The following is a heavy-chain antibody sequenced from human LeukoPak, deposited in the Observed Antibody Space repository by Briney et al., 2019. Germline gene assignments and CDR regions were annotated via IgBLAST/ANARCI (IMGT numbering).Heavy chain of an antibody. CDR2: ISGSGGST. CDR1: GFTFSSYG. D-gene: IGHD3-10*01. Sequence: GGTLRLSCAASGFTFSSYGMSWVRQAPGKGLEWVSAISGSGGSTYYADSVKGRFTISRDNSKNTLYLQMNSLRAEDTAVYYCAKALSGSGVFDAFDIWGQGTMVTVSS. J-gene: IGHJ3*02. V-gene: IGHV3-23*01. CDR3: AKALSGSGVFDAFDI.